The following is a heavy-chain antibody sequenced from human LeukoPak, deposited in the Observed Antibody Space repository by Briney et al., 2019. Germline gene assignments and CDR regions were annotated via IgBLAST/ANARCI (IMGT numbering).Heavy chain of an antibody. V-gene: IGHV1-69*05. CDR2: IIPIFGTA. CDR1: GGTFSSYA. J-gene: IGHJ6*03. D-gene: IGHD3-3*01. Sequence: GASVKVSCKASGGTFSSYAISWVRQAPGQGLEWMGGIIPIFGTANYAQKFQGRVTITTDESTSTAYMELSSLRSEDTAVYYCVRGGFDFWSGLYYYYMDVWGKGTTVTVSS. CDR3: VRGGFDFWSGLYYYYMDV.